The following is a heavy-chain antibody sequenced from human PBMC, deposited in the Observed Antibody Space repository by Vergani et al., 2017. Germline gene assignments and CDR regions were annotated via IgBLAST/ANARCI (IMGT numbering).Heavy chain of an antibody. CDR1: GFTFDDYA. J-gene: IGHJ4*02. D-gene: IGHD3-9*01. CDR2: ISWNSGSI. V-gene: IGHV3-9*01. CDR3: AKDLYDILTGPDY. Sequence: VQLVESGGGVVQPGGSLRLSCAASGFTFDDYAMHWVRQAPGKGLEWVSGISWNSGSIGYADSVKGRFTISRDNAKNSLYLQMNSLRAEDTALYYCAKDLYDILTGPDYWGQGTLVTVSS.